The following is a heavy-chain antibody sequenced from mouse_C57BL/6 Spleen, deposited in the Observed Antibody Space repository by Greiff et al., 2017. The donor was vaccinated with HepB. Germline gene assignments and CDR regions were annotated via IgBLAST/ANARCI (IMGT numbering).Heavy chain of an antibody. CDR1: GFTFSSYA. V-gene: IGHV5-9-1*02. CDR2: ISSGGDYI. D-gene: IGHD2-4*01. Sequence: EVMLLESGEGLVKPGGSLKLSCAASGFTFSSYAMSWVRQTPEKRLEWVAYISSGGDYIYYADTVKGRFTISRDNARNTLYLQMSSLKSEDTAMYYCTRDDYDGFAYWGQGTLVTVSA. J-gene: IGHJ3*01. CDR3: TRDDYDGFAY.